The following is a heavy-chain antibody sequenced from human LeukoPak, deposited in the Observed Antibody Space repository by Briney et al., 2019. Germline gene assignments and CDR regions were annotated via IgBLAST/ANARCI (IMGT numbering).Heavy chain of an antibody. D-gene: IGHD2-15*01. CDR2: ISYDGSNK. J-gene: IGHJ4*02. V-gene: IGHV3-30*04. CDR1: GFTFSSYA. Sequence: GRSLRLSCAASGFTFSSYAMHWVRQAPGKGLEWVAVISYDGSNKYYADSVKGRFTISRDNSKNTLYLQMNSLRAEDTAVYYCARDSWGVGYCSGGICYSFDHWGQGTLVTVSS. CDR3: ARDSWGVGYCSGGICYSFDH.